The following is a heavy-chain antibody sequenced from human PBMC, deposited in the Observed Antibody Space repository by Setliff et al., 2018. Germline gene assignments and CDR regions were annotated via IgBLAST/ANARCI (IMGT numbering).Heavy chain of an antibody. J-gene: IGHJ6*03. Sequence: GGSLRLSCAASGFSVSSNYMSWVRQAPGKGLEWVSVIYSGDSGGSTYYADSVKGRFTISRDNSMNTLYLQMHGLRAEDTAVYYCVKGSDPYYFYYMDVCGKGTTVTVSS. CDR1: GFSVSSNY. V-gene: IGHV3-53*01. D-gene: IGHD2-21*02. CDR3: VKGSDPYYFYYMDV. CDR2: IYSGDSGGST.